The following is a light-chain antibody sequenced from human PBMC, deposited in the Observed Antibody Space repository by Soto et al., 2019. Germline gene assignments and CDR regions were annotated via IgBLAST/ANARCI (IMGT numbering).Light chain of an antibody. CDR1: QSVGSN. V-gene: IGKV3-15*01. Sequence: EIVMTQSPATLSVSPGERASLSCRASQSVGSNLAWYQQTAGQAPRLLIYGASTRATGIPARFSGSGSGTEFNLTISSLQSEDFAVYSCQQYTNWPYTFGQGTKLEI. CDR2: GAS. J-gene: IGKJ2*01. CDR3: QQYTNWPYT.